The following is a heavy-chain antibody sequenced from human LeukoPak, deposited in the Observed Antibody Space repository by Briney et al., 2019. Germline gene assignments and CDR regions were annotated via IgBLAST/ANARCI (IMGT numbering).Heavy chain of an antibody. J-gene: IGHJ4*02. V-gene: IGHV3-49*04. CDR2: IRRKADGGTT. CDR1: GFTFGDYA. CDR3: TSTGPFYYYDSSGYPFFDY. D-gene: IGHD3-22*01. Sequence: PGGSLSLFCTASGFTFGDYAMGWVRQAPGEGLGWVGFIRRKADGGTTEYAASVKGRFTISRDDSKSIAYLQMNSLKTEDTAVYYCTSTGPFYYYDSSGYPFFDYWGQGTLVTVSS.